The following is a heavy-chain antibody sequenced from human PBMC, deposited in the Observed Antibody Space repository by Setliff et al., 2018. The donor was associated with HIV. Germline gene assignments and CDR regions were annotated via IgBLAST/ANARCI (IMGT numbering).Heavy chain of an antibody. V-gene: IGHV3-74*01. CDR1: GFTLSGYW. CDR2: ISGDGSTI. D-gene: IGHD6-13*01. Sequence: PGGSLRLSCAASGFTLSGYWMHWVRQAPGKGLVWVSRISGDGSTIDYADSVKGRFTISRDNANNMLYLQMNSLRAEDTAVYYCARIIAGVPYWGQGTLVTVPQ. J-gene: IGHJ4*02. CDR3: ARIIAGVPY.